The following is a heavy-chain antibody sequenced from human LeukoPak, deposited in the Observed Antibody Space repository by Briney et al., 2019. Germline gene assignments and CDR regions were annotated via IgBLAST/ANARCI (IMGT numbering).Heavy chain of an antibody. CDR3: ARRGGIAARRRAWFDP. J-gene: IGHJ5*02. CDR2: INHSGST. D-gene: IGHD6-6*01. Sequence: SETLSLTCAVYGGSFSGYYWSWIRQPPGKGLEWIGEINHSGSTNCNPSLKSRVTISVDTSKNQFSLKLSSVTAADTAVYYCARRGGIAARRRAWFDPWGQGTLVTVSS. V-gene: IGHV4-34*01. CDR1: GGSFSGYY.